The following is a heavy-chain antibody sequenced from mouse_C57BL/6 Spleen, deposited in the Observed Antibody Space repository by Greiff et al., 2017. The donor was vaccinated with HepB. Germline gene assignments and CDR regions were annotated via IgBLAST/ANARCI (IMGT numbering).Heavy chain of an antibody. D-gene: IGHD4-1*01. CDR3: ARSNRALGRYFDY. Sequence: VQLQQPGAELVKPGASVKLSCKASGYTFTSYWITWVKQRPGQGLEWIGDIYPGSGSTNYNEKFKSKATLTVDTSSSTAYMQLSSLTSEDSAVYYCARSNRALGRYFDYWGQGTTLTVSS. J-gene: IGHJ2*01. CDR1: GYTFTSYW. V-gene: IGHV1-55*01. CDR2: IYPGSGST.